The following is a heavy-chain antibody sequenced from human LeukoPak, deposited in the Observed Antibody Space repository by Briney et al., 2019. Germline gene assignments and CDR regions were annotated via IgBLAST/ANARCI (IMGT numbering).Heavy chain of an antibody. Sequence: ASVKVSCKASGYTFTGYYMHWVRQAPGQGLEWMGRINPNSGGTNYAQKFQGRVTMTRDTSISTAYMELSRLRSDDTAVYYCARPVLKGYDNCGYWGQGTLVTVSS. V-gene: IGHV1-2*06. D-gene: IGHD1-20*01. CDR3: ARPVLKGYDNCGY. CDR1: GYTFTGYY. J-gene: IGHJ4*02. CDR2: INPNSGGT.